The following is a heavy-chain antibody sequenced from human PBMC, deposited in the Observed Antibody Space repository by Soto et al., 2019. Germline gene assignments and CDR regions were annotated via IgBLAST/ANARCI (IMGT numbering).Heavy chain of an antibody. CDR3: ALTLPGGSGSNY. Sequence: LGESLKISCKGSGYSFTSYWISWVRQMPGKGLEWMGRIDPSDSYTNYSPSFQGHVTISADKSISTAYLQWSSLKASDTAMYYCALTLPGGSGSNYWGQGTLVTVSS. D-gene: IGHD3-10*01. CDR1: GYSFTSYW. CDR2: IDPSDSYT. J-gene: IGHJ4*02. V-gene: IGHV5-10-1*01.